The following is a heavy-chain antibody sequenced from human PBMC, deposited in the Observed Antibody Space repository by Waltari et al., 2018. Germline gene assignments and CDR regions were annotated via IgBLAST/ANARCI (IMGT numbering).Heavy chain of an antibody. CDR3: ARGLDPDGEVAYRRYIWLDS. Sequence: QVQLVQSGAEVKMPGASVKVSCKTSGYTFTAYYIHWVRQLPGQGLEWMGWINSKTGGTTYAEDVRARVTMTRDTSANTVFLELSTVTVNDTAVYYCARGLDPDGEVAYRRYIWLDSWGQGTLVTVSS. CDR2: INSKTGGT. D-gene: IGHD3-16*01. V-gene: IGHV1-2*02. CDR1: GYTFTAYY. J-gene: IGHJ5*01.